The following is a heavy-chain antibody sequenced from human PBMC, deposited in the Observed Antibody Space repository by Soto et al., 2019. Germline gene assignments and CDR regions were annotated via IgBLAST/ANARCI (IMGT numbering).Heavy chain of an antibody. CDR3: ARATPIMVVPGGYWYFAL. V-gene: IGHV1-69*02. CDR2: TIPILGIA. J-gene: IGHJ2*01. CDR1: GGTFSSYT. D-gene: IGHD2-2*01. Sequence: QVQLVQSGAEVKKPRSSVKVSCKASGGTFSSYTISCVLQAPGQGLEWMGRTIPILGIANYAQKCQGRVTITEDKARSTAYMELSIMRSEDTAVYYCARATPIMVVPGGYWYFALWGLGTLVTVSS.